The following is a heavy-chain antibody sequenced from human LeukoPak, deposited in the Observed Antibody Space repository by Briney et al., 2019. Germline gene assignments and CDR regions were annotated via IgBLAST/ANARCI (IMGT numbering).Heavy chain of an antibody. CDR1: GGSFSGYY. CDR3: ARAYGSGSYRIKGYFDY. V-gene: IGHV4-34*01. J-gene: IGHJ4*02. D-gene: IGHD3-10*01. Sequence: SETLSLTCAVYGGSFSGYYWSWIRQPPGKGLEWIGEINHSGSTNYNPSLKSRATISVDTSKNQFSLKLSSVTAADTAVYYCARAYGSGSYRIKGYFDYWGQGTLVTVSS. CDR2: INHSGST.